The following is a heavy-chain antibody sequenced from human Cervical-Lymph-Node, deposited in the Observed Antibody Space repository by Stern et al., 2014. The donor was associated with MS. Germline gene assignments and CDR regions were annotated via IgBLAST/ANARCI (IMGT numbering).Heavy chain of an antibody. CDR1: GGTFSNHA. CDR3: ARDLGVGPTAY. V-gene: IGHV1-69*06. D-gene: IGHD1-26*01. J-gene: IGHJ4*02. CDR2: IIPLLGTT. Sequence: VQLLESGAEVRKPGSSVKVSCKSSGGTFSNHAITWVRQAPGQGLEWMGGIIPLLGTTNNAQRFQDRVTITADKSAGTVFMELRSLTPDDTAVYYCARDLGVGPTAYWGQGTLVTVSS.